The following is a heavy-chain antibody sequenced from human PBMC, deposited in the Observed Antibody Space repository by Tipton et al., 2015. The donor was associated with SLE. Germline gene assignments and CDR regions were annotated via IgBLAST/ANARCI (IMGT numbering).Heavy chain of an antibody. CDR3: ARDDPDGDGGGIPGDY. J-gene: IGHJ4*02. CDR2: ILYSGDT. D-gene: IGHD4-17*01. Sequence: TLSLTCTVSGGSICSHYWSWIRQPPGKGLEWIGNILYSGDTNYNPSLKSRVTISLDTSRKQFSLSLNSVTAADTAVYFCARDDPDGDGGGIPGDYWGQGTLVTVSS. CDR1: GGSICSHY. V-gene: IGHV4-59*11.